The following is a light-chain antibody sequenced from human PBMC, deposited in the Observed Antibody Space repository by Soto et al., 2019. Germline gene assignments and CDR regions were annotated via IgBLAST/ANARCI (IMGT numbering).Light chain of an antibody. J-gene: IGKJ1*01. CDR1: QSVNTY. CDR3: QQTYGTPQT. V-gene: IGKV1-39*01. CDR2: AAS. Sequence: DVQMSQSPSALSASVGDRVTITCRASQSVNTYLHWYQQKAGQAPKLLIYAASNLQSGVPSRFSGRGSGTDFTLTISSLQPEDFATYYCQQTYGTPQTFGQATKV.